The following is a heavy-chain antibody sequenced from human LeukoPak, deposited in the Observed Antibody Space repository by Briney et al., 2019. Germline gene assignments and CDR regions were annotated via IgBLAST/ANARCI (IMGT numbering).Heavy chain of an antibody. D-gene: IGHD5-12*01. J-gene: IGHJ4*02. V-gene: IGHV3-66*02. CDR1: GFTVGSNY. CDR2: IYSGGNT. CDR3: ARDEVATTLDY. Sequence: GGSLRLSCAASGFTVGSNYMTWVRQAPGKGLEWVSVIYSGGNTYYADSVKGRFTISRDNSKNTLYLQMNSLRAEDTGVYYCARDEVATTLDYWGQGTLVTVSS.